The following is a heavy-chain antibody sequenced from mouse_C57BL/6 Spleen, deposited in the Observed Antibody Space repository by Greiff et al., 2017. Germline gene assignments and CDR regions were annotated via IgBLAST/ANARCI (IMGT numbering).Heavy chain of an antibody. CDR1: GYTFTSYT. D-gene: IGHD3-2*02. Sequence: QVQLKQSGAELARPGASVKMSCKASGYTFTSYTMHWVKQRPGQGLEWIGYINPSSGYTKYNQKFKDKATLTADKSSSTAYMQLSSLTSEDSAVYYCAATAQGAWFAYWGQGTLVTVSA. V-gene: IGHV1-4*01. J-gene: IGHJ3*01. CDR3: AATAQGAWFAY. CDR2: INPSSGYT.